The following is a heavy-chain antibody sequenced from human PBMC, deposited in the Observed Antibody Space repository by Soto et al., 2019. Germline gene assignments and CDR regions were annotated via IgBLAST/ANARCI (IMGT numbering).Heavy chain of an antibody. V-gene: IGHV3-48*01. Sequence: GGSLRLSCAASGFTFSSYSMNWVRQAPGKGLEWVSYISSSSSTIYYADSVKGRFTISRDNAKNSLYLQMNSLRAEDTAVYYCARGYYGSGSPGLFDFWGQGTLVTVSS. CDR2: ISSSSSTI. D-gene: IGHD3-10*01. J-gene: IGHJ4*02. CDR3: ARGYYGSGSPGLFDF. CDR1: GFTFSSYS.